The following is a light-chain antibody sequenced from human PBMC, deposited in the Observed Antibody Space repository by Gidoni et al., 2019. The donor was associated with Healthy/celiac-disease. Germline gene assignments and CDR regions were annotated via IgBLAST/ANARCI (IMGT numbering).Light chain of an antibody. CDR3: QSYDSSLSGWV. CDR1: SSNTGAGYD. J-gene: IGLJ3*02. CDR2: GNS. V-gene: IGLV1-40*01. Sequence: QSVLTQPPPVSGAPGQRVTISCTGRSSNTGAGYDVHWYQQRPGTAPKLLIYGNSNRPSGVPDRFSGSKSGTSASLAITGLQAEDEADYYCQSYDSSLSGWVFGGGTKLTVL.